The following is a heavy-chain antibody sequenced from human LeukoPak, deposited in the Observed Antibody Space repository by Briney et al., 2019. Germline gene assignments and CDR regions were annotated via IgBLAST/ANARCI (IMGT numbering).Heavy chain of an antibody. V-gene: IGHV1-46*01. Sequence: ASVKVSCKASGYTFTSYYMHWVRQAPGQGLEWMGIINPSGGSTSYAQKFQGRVTMTRDTSTSTVHMELSSLRSEDTAVYYCARETVTIFGVVIINFPYYGMDVWGQGTTVTVSS. J-gene: IGHJ6*02. CDR3: ARETVTIFGVVIINFPYYGMDV. CDR1: GYTFTSYY. CDR2: INPSGGST. D-gene: IGHD3-3*01.